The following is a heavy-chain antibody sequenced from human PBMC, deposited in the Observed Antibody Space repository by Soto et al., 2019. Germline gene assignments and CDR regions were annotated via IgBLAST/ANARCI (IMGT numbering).Heavy chain of an antibody. V-gene: IGHV1-69*06. Sequence: QVQLVQSGPEVKKPGSSVKVSCTASGGIFSNFAVSWVRQAPGHGLEWMGGIIPPLPTPRYPQKFQGRVTIAAVKNIAYVELSSLTSDDTAVYYCARVGSRDAYNYVLDKWGQGTLVTVSS. CDR2: IIPPLPTP. CDR3: ARVGSRDAYNYVLDK. CDR1: GGIFSNFA. J-gene: IGHJ4*02. D-gene: IGHD3-16*01.